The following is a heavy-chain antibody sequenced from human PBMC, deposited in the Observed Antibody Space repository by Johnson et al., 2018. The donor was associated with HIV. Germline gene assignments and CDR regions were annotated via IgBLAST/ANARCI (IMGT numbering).Heavy chain of an antibody. CDR2: IYAGGTT. V-gene: IGHV3-66*01. Sequence: VQLVESGGGLVQPGRSLRLSCTASGFTFGDYAMSWFRQAPGKGLEWVSVIYAGGTTYYADSVKDRFTISRDNSKNTLYLQMNSLRAEDTAVYYCAKGGGGYCSSTSCYAFDIWGQGTMVTVSS. CDR3: AKGGGGYCSSTSCYAFDI. J-gene: IGHJ3*02. D-gene: IGHD2-2*01. CDR1: GFTFGDYA.